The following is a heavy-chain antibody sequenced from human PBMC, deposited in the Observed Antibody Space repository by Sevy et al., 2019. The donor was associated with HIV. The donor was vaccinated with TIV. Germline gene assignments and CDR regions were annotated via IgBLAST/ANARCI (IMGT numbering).Heavy chain of an antibody. J-gene: IGHJ4*02. V-gene: IGHV3-11*03. CDR1: GFTFSDYY. Sequence: GGSLRLSCAVSGFTFSDYYMSWIRQAPGKGLEWVSYISSGTTYTFYTDSVKGRFTISRDNFRNTLELEMNSLRAEDTAVYYCAGGFWSGFDYWGQGARVTVSS. D-gene: IGHD3-3*01. CDR2: ISSGTTYT. CDR3: AGGFWSGFDY.